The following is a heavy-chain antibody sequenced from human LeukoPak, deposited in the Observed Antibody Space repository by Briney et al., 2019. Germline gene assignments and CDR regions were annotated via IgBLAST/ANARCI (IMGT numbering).Heavy chain of an antibody. CDR3: ARDGSSSWPAYNWFDP. Sequence: SETLSLTCAVSGGSISSGGYSWSWIRQPPGKGLEWIGYIYHSGSTYYNPSLKSRVTISVDTSKNQFSLKLSSVTAADTAVYYCARDGSSSWPAYNWFDPWGQGTLVTVSS. CDR1: GGSISSGGYS. CDR2: IYHSGST. J-gene: IGHJ5*02. V-gene: IGHV4-30-2*01. D-gene: IGHD6-13*01.